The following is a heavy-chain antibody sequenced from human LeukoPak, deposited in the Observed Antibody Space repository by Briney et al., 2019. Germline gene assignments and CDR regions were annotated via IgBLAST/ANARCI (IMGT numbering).Heavy chain of an antibody. CDR2: INPNSGGT. D-gene: IGHD1-14*01. Sequence: AASVTVSCKASGYTFTGYYMHWVRQAPGQGLEWMGWINPNSGGTNSAQGFQGWVTMTRDTSISTAYMELSRLRSDDTAVYYCARGNPSMDVWGQGTTVTVSS. CDR3: ARGNPSMDV. CDR1: GYTFTGYY. V-gene: IGHV1-2*04. J-gene: IGHJ6*02.